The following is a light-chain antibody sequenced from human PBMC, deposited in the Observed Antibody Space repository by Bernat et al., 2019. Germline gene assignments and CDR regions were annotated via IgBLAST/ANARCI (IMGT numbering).Light chain of an antibody. CDR2: KDS. V-gene: IGLV3-25*03. J-gene: IGLJ2*01. CDR3: QSADSSEVV. CDR1: ALPKQY. Sequence: SYELTQPPSVSVSPGQTARITCSGDALPKQYAYWYQQKPGQAPVLVIYKDSGRPSGIPERFSGSSSGTTVTLTISGVQAEDEADYYCQSADSSEVVFGGGTKLTVL.